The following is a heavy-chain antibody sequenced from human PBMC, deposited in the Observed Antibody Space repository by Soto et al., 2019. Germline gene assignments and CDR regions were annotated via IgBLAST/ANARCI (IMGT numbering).Heavy chain of an antibody. CDR1: GFTFSSYS. D-gene: IGHD3-3*01. CDR2: ISSSSSTI. CDR3: AREGLYYDFWSAPIGFDP. V-gene: IGHV3-48*02. Sequence: TGGSLRLSCAASGFTFSSYSMNWVRQAPGKGLEWVSYISSSSSTIYYADSVKGRFTISRDNAKNSLYLQMNSLRDEDTAVYYCAREGLYYDFWSAPIGFDPWGQGTLVTVSS. J-gene: IGHJ5*02.